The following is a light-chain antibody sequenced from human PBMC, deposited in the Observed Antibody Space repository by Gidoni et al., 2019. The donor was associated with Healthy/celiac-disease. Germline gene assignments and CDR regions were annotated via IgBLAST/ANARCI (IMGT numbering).Light chain of an antibody. J-gene: IGKJ4*01. CDR1: QRVSSN. CDR2: GAS. Sequence: EIVMTQSPATLSVSPGERATLSCRASQRVSSNVAWYQQKPGPAPRLRIYGASTRATGIPARFSGSGSGTEFTLTISSLQSEDFAVYYCQQYNNWPPLTFGGGTKVEIK. CDR3: QQYNNWPPLT. V-gene: IGKV3-15*01.